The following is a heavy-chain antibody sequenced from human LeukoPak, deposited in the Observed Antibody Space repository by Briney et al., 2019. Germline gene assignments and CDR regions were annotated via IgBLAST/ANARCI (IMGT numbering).Heavy chain of an antibody. V-gene: IGHV1-69*13. J-gene: IGHJ4*02. D-gene: IGHD3-22*01. CDR1: GGTFSSYA. CDR3: ARGVEYYDSSGSYYFDY. CDR2: IIPIFGTA. Sequence: SVNVSCKASGGTFSSYAISWVRQAPGQGLEWMGGIIPIFGTANYAQKFQGRVTITADESTSTAYMELSSLRSEDTAVYYCARGVEYYDSSGSYYFDYWGQGTLVTVSS.